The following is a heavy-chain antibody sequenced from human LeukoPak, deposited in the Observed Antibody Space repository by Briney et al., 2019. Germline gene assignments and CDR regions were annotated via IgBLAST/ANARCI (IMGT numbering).Heavy chain of an antibody. Sequence: ASVKLSCKASGYTFTSYGISWVRQAPGQGLEWMGWISAYNGNTNYAQKLQGRVTMTTDTSTSTAYMELRSLRSDDTAVYYCARDSYVVATLRHFDYWGQGTLVTVS. CDR1: GYTFTSYG. D-gene: IGHD5-12*01. J-gene: IGHJ4*02. CDR3: ARDSYVVATLRHFDY. V-gene: IGHV1-18*01. CDR2: ISAYNGNT.